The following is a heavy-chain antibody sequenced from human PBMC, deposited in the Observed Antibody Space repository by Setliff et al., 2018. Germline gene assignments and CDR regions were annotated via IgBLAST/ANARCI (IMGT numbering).Heavy chain of an antibody. V-gene: IGHV4-39*01. CDR2: IYDSGTT. D-gene: IGHD2-2*01. CDR1: GGSMRSISYY. Sequence: SETLSLTCTVSGGSMRSISYYWGWVRQPPGKGLEWIGTIYDSGTTYYNPSLKSRVTISVDTSKNQFSLRLSSVTAADTAVYYCAICRYQVPYNYWGQGSLVTVS. CDR3: AICRYQVPYNY. J-gene: IGHJ4*02.